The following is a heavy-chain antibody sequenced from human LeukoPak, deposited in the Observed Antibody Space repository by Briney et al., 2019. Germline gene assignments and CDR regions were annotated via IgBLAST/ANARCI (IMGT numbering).Heavy chain of an antibody. CDR1: GISLSNYA. CDR2: ISERGGST. V-gene: IGHV3-23*01. Sequence: GGSLRLSCVVSGISLSNYAMTWVRQAPGKGLERVSYISERGGSTTYADSVKGRFTISRDTSLNTLYLQMNNLRAEDTAVYFCAKRGVVIRGILVIGYHQGAYHYDFWGQGVLVTVSS. D-gene: IGHD3-10*01. CDR3: AKRGVVIRGILVIGYHQGAYHYDF. J-gene: IGHJ4*02.